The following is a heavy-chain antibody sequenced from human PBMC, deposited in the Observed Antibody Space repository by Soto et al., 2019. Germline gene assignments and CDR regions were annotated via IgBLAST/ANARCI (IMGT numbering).Heavy chain of an antibody. Sequence: GGSLRLSCAASGFTFSSYAMHWVRQAPGKGLEWVAVISYDGSNKYYADSVKGRFTISRDNSKNTLYPQMNSLRAEDTAVYYCARSSVTGIPTYNWFDPWGQGTLVTVSS. D-gene: IGHD6-13*01. J-gene: IGHJ5*02. CDR2: ISYDGSNK. V-gene: IGHV3-30-3*01. CDR1: GFTFSSYA. CDR3: ARSSVTGIPTYNWFDP.